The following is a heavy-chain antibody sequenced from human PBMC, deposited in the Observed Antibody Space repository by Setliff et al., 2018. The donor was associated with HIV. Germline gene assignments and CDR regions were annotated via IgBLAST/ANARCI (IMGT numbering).Heavy chain of an antibody. CDR2: LDWDDDK. V-gene: IGHV2-70*11. CDR3: AWTPLPGPHWYCDL. CDR1: GVSLSTGGRC. Sequence: SGPTLVNPTQTLTLTCTFSGVSLSTGGRCVNWIRQPPGKALEWLARLDWDDDKYYTTSLQTRLTISKDTSKNQGVLTMTNMDPVDTATYYCAWTPLPGPHWYCDLWGRGTLVTVSS. D-gene: IGHD3-16*02. J-gene: IGHJ2*01.